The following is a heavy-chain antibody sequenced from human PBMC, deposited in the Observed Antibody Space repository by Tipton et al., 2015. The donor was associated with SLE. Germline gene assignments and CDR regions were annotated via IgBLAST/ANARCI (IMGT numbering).Heavy chain of an antibody. CDR2: IYTSGST. V-gene: IGHV4-61*05. Sequence: TLSLTCTVSGGSTTSSGFYWGWFRQPPGKGLEWIGYIYTSGSTNYNPSLKSRVTISVDTSKNQFSLKLTSVTAADTAVYYCARQLTSGYYYEFGYWGQGMLVTVSS. CDR3: ARQLTSGYYYEFGY. CDR1: GGSTTSSGFY. D-gene: IGHD3-22*01. J-gene: IGHJ4*02.